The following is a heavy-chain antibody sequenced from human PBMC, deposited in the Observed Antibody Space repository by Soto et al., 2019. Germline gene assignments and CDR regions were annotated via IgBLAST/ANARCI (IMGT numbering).Heavy chain of an antibody. D-gene: IGHD5-18*01. CDR3: ARHIVDTSMAASFNY. V-gene: IGHV5-51*01. CDR2: IYPGDSDA. Sequence: GESLKISCKTSGYSFLNYWIGWVRQMPGKGLEWMGIIYPGDSDARYSPSFQGQVTISADKSISTVYLQWSSLKASDTAMYYCARHIVDTSMAASFNYWGQGTQVTVSS. CDR1: GYSFLNYW. J-gene: IGHJ4*02.